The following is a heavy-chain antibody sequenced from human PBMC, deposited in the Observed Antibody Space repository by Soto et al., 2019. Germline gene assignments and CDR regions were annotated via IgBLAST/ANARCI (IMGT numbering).Heavy chain of an antibody. CDR1: GPNFSKYK. Sequence: GGSLRLSCATPGPNFSKYKIHWVRQAPGKGLVWVSRINTDGSITDYADSVKGRFTVSRDNPKNTLYLQMNSLRAEDTAVYYCARATDGLHYWGQGALVTVSS. CDR2: INTDGSIT. J-gene: IGHJ4*02. CDR3: ARATDGLHY. V-gene: IGHV3-74*01.